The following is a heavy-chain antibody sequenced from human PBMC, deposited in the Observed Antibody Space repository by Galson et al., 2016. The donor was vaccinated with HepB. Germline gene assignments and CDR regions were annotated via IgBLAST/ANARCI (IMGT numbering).Heavy chain of an antibody. J-gene: IGHJ5*02. CDR2: ISGSGDNT. V-gene: IGHV3-23*01. D-gene: IGHD5/OR15-5a*01. CDR1: GFTFSSYA. CDR3: AKDRVYAAVNWFDP. Sequence: SLRLSCAASGFTFSSYAMGWVRQAPGKGLEWVSAISGSGDNTYYADSVKGRFTISRDNSKNTLYLQMNSLRAVDTAVYYCAKDRVYAAVNWFDPWGQGTLVTVSS.